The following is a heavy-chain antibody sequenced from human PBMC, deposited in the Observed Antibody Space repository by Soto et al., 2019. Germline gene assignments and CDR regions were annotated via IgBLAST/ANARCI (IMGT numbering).Heavy chain of an antibody. J-gene: IGHJ4*02. D-gene: IGHD7-27*01. CDR1: GGSISRGGYS. CDR3: ASYNWGSLYYFDY. V-gene: IGHV4-30-2*01. CDR2: IYHSGST. Sequence: SETLSLTCADSGGSISRGGYSRSWIRQPPGKGLEWIGYIYHSGSTYYNPSLKSRVTISVDRYKIQFSLKLSSVNAADTAVYFCASYNWGSLYYFDYWGQGTLGTVAS.